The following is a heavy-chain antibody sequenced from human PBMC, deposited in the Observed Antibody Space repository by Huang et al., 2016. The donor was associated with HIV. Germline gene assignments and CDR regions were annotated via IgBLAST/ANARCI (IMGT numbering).Heavy chain of an antibody. J-gene: IGHJ4*02. CDR2: LNPNSGKP. D-gene: IGHD6-19*01. Sequence: QVQLVQSGPEVKKPGASVKVSCQTSGYIFSNYDINWVRQAPGQGLQWMGWLNPNSGKPGYGQNFQGRVTLTRSTSTGAAYMVLNSLTSEDTAVYYCARLTSGWYQDYWGQGTLVTVSS. V-gene: IGHV1-8*01. CDR3: ARLTSGWYQDY. CDR1: GYIFSNYD.